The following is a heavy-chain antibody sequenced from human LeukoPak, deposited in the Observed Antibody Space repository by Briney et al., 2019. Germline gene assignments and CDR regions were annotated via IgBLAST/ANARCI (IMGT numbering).Heavy chain of an antibody. Sequence: PSETLSLTCTVSGGSISSYYWSWIRQPPGKGLEWIGYIYYSGSTNYNPSLKSRVTISVDTSKNQFSLKLSSVTAADTAVYYCLGTDREAYFDYWGQGTLVTVSS. CDR1: GGSISSYY. J-gene: IGHJ4*02. CDR2: IYYSGST. D-gene: IGHD1-26*01. V-gene: IGHV4-59*01. CDR3: LGTDREAYFDY.